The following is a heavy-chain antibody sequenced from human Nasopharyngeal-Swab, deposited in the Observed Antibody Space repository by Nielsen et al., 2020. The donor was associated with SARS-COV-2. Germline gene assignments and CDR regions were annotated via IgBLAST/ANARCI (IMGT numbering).Heavy chain of an antibody. Sequence: GESLKISCAASGFTFSSYGMHWVRQAPGKGLEWVAVISYDGSNKYYADSVKGRFTIPRDNSKNTLYLQMNSLRAEDTAVYYCAKDSWDIVVVVAVPYYYYYMDVWGKGTTVTVSS. CDR3: AKDSWDIVVVVAVPYYYYYMDV. D-gene: IGHD2-15*01. CDR1: GFTFSSYG. J-gene: IGHJ6*03. V-gene: IGHV3-30*18. CDR2: ISYDGSNK.